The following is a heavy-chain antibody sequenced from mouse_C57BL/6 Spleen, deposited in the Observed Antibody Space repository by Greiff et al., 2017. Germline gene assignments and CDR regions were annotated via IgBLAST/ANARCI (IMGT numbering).Heavy chain of an antibody. V-gene: IGHV1-55*01. CDR1: GYTFTSYW. Sequence: QVQLQQPGAELVKPGASVKMSCKASGYTFTSYWITWVKQRPGQGLEWIGDIYPGSGSTNYNEKFKSKATLTVDTSSSTAYMQLSSLTSEDSAVYYCAREGVGGSSYRGMDYWGQGTSVTVSS. CDR3: AREGVGGSSYRGMDY. D-gene: IGHD1-1*01. J-gene: IGHJ4*01. CDR2: IYPGSGST.